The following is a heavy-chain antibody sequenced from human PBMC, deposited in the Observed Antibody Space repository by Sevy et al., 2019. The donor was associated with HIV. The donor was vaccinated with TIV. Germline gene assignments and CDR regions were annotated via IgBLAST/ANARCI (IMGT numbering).Heavy chain of an antibody. V-gene: IGHV3-9*01. J-gene: IGHJ3*02. CDR3: GRAQGYCVINSCFGGSINAFDI. D-gene: IGHD2-15*01. CDR2: ISWDSGAI. Sequence: SLRLSCAASGFAFCDYAMHWVRQVSGKGLEWVSGISWDSGAIGYADSVKGRFTISRDNAKNSLHLQMNSLRVEDTALYYCGRAQGYCVINSCFGGSINAFDIWGQGTMVTVSS. CDR1: GFAFCDYA.